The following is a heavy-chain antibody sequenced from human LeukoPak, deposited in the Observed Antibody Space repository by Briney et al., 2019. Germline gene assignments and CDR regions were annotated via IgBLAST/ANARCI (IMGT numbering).Heavy chain of an antibody. CDR2: IKQDGSEK. D-gene: IGHD5-18*01. Sequence: GGSLRLSCAASGFTFSSYWLSWVRRAPGKGLEWVANIKQDGSEKYYVDSVKGRFTISRDNAKNSLYLQMNSLRAEDTAVYYCAREGYMLFNFDYWGQGTLVTVSS. CDR1: GFTFSSYW. J-gene: IGHJ4*02. CDR3: AREGYMLFNFDY. V-gene: IGHV3-7*01.